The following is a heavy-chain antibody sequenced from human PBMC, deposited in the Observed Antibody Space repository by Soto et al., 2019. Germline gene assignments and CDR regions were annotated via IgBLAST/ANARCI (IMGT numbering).Heavy chain of an antibody. Sequence: ASVKVSRKSFGVTFSNYAISAVRQTPGQGLEWMGGIIPIFFSANYAQKFQGRVTITADKSTSTAYMELSSLRSEDTAVYYCASGRYSGYDPPANYWGQGTLVTVSS. J-gene: IGHJ4*02. CDR2: IIPIFFSA. V-gene: IGHV1-69*06. CDR1: GVTFSNYA. CDR3: ASGRYSGYDPPANY. D-gene: IGHD5-12*01.